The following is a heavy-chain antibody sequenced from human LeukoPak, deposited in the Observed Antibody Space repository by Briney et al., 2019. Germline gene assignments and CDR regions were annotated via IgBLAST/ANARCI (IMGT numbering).Heavy chain of an antibody. J-gene: IGHJ4*02. Sequence: SETLSLTCTVSGGSISSSSYYWGWIRQPPGKGLEWIGTIYYSGSTNYNPSLKSRVTISVDTSKNQFSLKLSSVTAADTAVYYCARDPTMIVVVWGQGTLVTVSS. CDR2: IYYSGST. V-gene: IGHV4-39*07. CDR3: ARDPTMIVVV. D-gene: IGHD3-22*01. CDR1: GGSISSSSYY.